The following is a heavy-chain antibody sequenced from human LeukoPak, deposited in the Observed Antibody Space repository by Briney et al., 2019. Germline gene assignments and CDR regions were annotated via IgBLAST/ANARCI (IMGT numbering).Heavy chain of an antibody. Sequence: ASVKVSCKASGYTFTSYGIGWVRQAPGQGLEWMGWISAYNGNTNYAQKLQGRVTMTTDTSTSTAYMELRSLRSDDTAVYYCAREPESIGAFDIWGQGTMVTVSS. CDR2: ISAYNGNT. D-gene: IGHD6-6*01. J-gene: IGHJ3*02. CDR3: AREPESIGAFDI. V-gene: IGHV1-18*01. CDR1: GYTFTSYG.